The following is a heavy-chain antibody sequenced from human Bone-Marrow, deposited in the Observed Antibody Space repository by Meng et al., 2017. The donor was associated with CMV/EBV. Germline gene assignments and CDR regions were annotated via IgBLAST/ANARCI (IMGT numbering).Heavy chain of an antibody. CDR1: GFTFADYA. Sequence: GGSLRLSCTTSGFTFADYAMHWVRQAPGKGLEWVSGINCNSGRMAFADSLEGRFTISRDNAKSSLNLQMNNLRTEDTALYYCVKDSQRLGTYSFDYWGQGTLVTVSS. V-gene: IGHV3-9*01. CDR3: VKDSQRLGTYSFDY. D-gene: IGHD3-16*01. J-gene: IGHJ4*02. CDR2: INCNSGRM.